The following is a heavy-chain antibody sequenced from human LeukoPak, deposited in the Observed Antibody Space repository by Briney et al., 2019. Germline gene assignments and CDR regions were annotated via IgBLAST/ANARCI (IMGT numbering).Heavy chain of an antibody. Sequence: ASVKVSCKASGYTFTGYYMHWVRQAPGQGLEWMGWINPISGGTNYAQKFQGRVTMTRDTSISTAYMELSRLRSDDTAVYYCARAGRRVLGGTLYYFDYWGQGTLVTVSS. D-gene: IGHD3-3*02. CDR1: GYTFTGYY. CDR3: ARAGRRVLGGTLYYFDY. V-gene: IGHV1-2*02. CDR2: INPISGGT. J-gene: IGHJ4*02.